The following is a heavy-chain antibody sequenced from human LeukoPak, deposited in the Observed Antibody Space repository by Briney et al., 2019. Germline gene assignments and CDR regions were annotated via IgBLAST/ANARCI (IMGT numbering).Heavy chain of an antibody. V-gene: IGHV1-69*01. CDR1: GFIFSSYW. J-gene: IGHJ3*02. D-gene: IGHD6-6*01. CDR2: IIPIFGTA. Sequence: GGSLRLSCAASGFIFSSYWMHWVRQAPGQGLEWMGGIIPIFGTANYAQKFQGRVTITADESTSTAYMELSSLRSEDTAVYYCARDGPGSSDAFDIWGQGTMVTVSS. CDR3: ARDGPGSSDAFDI.